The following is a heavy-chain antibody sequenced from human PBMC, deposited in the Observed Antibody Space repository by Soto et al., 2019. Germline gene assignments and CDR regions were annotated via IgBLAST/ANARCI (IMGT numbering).Heavy chain of an antibody. V-gene: IGHV4-34*01. Sequence: SETLSLTCAVYGGSFSGYYWSWIRQPPGKGLEWIGEINHSGSTNYNPSLKSRVTISVDTSKNQFSLKLSSVTAADTAVYYCARGMVEAAAKKNWFDPWGQGTLVTVSS. D-gene: IGHD6-13*01. CDR3: ARGMVEAAAKKNWFDP. CDR2: INHSGST. J-gene: IGHJ5*02. CDR1: GGSFSGYY.